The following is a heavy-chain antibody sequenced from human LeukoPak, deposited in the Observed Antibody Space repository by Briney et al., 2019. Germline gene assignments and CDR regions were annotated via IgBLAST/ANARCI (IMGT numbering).Heavy chain of an antibody. CDR1: GFTFKDYS. V-gene: IGHV3-21*01. CDR2: NSSYNKYI. Sequence: GGSLRLSCAASGFTFKDYSMNWIRQAPGKGLERVSSNSSYNKYIYYADSIKGRFTVSRDNTQNSLYLQVNSLRAEDTAVYYCARGFVAADGLYYFDYWGQGTLVTVSS. CDR3: ARGFVAADGLYYFDY. J-gene: IGHJ4*02. D-gene: IGHD6-13*01.